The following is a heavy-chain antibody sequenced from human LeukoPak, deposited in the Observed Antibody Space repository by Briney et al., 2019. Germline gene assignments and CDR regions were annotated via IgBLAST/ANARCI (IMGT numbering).Heavy chain of an antibody. CDR2: IIPIFGTA. CDR1: GGTFSSYA. V-gene: IGHV1-69*13. Sequence: SVKVSCKASGGTFSSYAISWVRQAPGQGLEWMGGIIPIFGTANYAQKFQGRVTITADESTSTAYMELRSLRSDDTAVYYCAREGKDWYFDLWGRGTLVTVSS. CDR3: AREGKDWYFDL. J-gene: IGHJ2*01.